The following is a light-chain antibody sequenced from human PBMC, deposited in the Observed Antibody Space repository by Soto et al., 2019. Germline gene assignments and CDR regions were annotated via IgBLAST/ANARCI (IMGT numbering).Light chain of an antibody. CDR1: QGISNY. J-gene: IGKJ1*01. CDR2: AAS. V-gene: IGKV1-17*03. Sequence: EIQMTQSPSAISAQVGEGVTITCRASQGISNYLAWFQQKPGKVPKRLIYAASSLQSGVPSRFSGSGSGTEFTLTISCLQPEDFATYCCLQHSSYLWTFGQGTKVDIK. CDR3: LQHSSYLWT.